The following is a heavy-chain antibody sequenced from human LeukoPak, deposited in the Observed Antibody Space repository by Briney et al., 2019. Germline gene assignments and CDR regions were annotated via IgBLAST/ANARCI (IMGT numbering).Heavy chain of an antibody. J-gene: IGHJ4*02. CDR2: ISWNSASV. CDR3: AKDYGYSSSWYDY. V-gene: IGHV3-9*01. CDR1: GFTFDDYG. Sequence: GRSLRLSCEASGFTFDDYGMHWVRHAPGKGLEWVSTISWNSASVGYVDSVKGRFTISRDNAKKTLYLQMNSLRPEDTALYYCAKDYGYSSSWYDYWGQGTLVTVSS. D-gene: IGHD6-13*01.